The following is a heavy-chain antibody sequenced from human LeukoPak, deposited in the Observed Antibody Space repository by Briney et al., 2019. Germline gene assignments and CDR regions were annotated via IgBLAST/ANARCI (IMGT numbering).Heavy chain of an antibody. V-gene: IGHV3-9*01. CDR1: GFTFDDYA. J-gene: IGHJ4*02. D-gene: IGHD2-2*01. CDR3: AKWGRDIVVVPAGYFDY. CDR2: ISWNSGFI. Sequence: GGSLRLSCAASGFTFDDYAMHWVRQAPGKGLEWVSGISWNSGFIGYADSVKGRFTISRDNAKNSLYLQMNSLRAEDTAIYYCAKWGRDIVVVPAGYFDYWGQGTLVTVSS.